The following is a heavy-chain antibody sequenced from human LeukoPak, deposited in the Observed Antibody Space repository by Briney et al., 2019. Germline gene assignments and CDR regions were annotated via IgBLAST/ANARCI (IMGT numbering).Heavy chain of an antibody. V-gene: IGHV3-30-3*01. Sequence: GGSLRLSCAASGFTFSSYAMHWVRQAPGKGLEWVAVISYDGSNKYYADSVKGRFTISRDNSKNTLYLQMNSLRAEDTAMYYCASSVFSFSGSQWDPFDIWGQGTMVTVSS. D-gene: IGHD6-19*01. J-gene: IGHJ3*02. CDR3: ASSVFSFSGSQWDPFDI. CDR2: ISYDGSNK. CDR1: GFTFSSYA.